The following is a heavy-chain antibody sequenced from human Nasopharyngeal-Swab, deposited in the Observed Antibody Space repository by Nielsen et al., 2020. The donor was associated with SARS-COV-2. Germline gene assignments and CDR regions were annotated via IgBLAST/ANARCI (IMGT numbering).Heavy chain of an antibody. D-gene: IGHD4-17*01. CDR1: GYTFTSYG. CDR2: ISAYNGNT. V-gene: IGHV1-18*01. J-gene: IGHJ4*02. CDR3: AGPRGDYGGFDY. Sequence: ASVKVSCKASGYTFTSYGISWVRQAPGQGLEWMGWISAYNGNTNYAQKFQGRVTITADKSTSTAYMELSSLRSEDTAVYYCAGPRGDYGGFDYWGQGTLVTVSS.